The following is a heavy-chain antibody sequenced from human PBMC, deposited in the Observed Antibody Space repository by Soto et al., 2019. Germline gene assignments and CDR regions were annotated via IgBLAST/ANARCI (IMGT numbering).Heavy chain of an antibody. CDR2: ISWNSGSI. CDR1: GFTFDDYA. J-gene: IGHJ4*02. Sequence: PGGSLRLSCAASGFTFDDYAMHWVRQAPGKGLEWVSGISWNSGSIGYADSVKGRFTISRDNAKNSLYLQMNSLRAEDTALYYCAKDMGSYATQSVFDYWGQGTLVTVSS. CDR3: AKDMGSYATQSVFDY. V-gene: IGHV3-9*01. D-gene: IGHD5-12*01.